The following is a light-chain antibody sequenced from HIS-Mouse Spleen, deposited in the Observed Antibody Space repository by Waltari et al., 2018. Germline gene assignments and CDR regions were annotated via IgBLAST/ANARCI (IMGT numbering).Light chain of an antibody. CDR2: EDS. V-gene: IGLV3-10*01. Sequence: SYELTQPPSVSVSPGQTARITCSGDALPKKYAYWYQQKSGQAPVLVIYEDSNRPSGIPGRFSGARSRTIATLTISGAEVGDEADYYCYSTDSSGNHRVFGGGTKLTVL. J-gene: IGLJ2*01. CDR3: YSTDSSGNHRV. CDR1: ALPKKY.